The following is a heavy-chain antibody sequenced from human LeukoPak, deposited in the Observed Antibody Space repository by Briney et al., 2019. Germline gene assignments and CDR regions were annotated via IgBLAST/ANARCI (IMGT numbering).Heavy chain of an antibody. CDR1: GFTFSTYT. V-gene: IGHV3-23*01. J-gene: IGHJ4*02. CDR3: ARGDGYNFFDY. Sequence: GGSLRLSCAASGFTFSTYTMTWVRQAPGKGLEWVSAVRYSGSDTYYTESVKGRFTVSRDNSENTLYLQMKSLRAEDTAVYYCARGDGYNFFDYWGQGTLVTVSS. CDR2: VRYSGSDT. D-gene: IGHD5-24*01.